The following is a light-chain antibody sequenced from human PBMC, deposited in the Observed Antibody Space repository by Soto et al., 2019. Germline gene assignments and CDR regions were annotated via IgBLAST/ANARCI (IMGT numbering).Light chain of an antibody. V-gene: IGLV2-8*01. CDR1: SSDVGAYDY. J-gene: IGLJ2*01. CDR3: SSYAGSLLI. Sequence: QSALTQPPSASGSLGQSVTISCTGTSSDVGAYDYVSWYHQSPDKAPKLLVYQVSKRPSVVPDRFSGSKSGNTASLTVSGLRAEDEGFYYCSSYAGSLLIFGGGTKVTVL. CDR2: QVS.